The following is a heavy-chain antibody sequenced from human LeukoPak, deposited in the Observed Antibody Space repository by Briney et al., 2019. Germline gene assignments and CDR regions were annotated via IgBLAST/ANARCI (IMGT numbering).Heavy chain of an antibody. CDR1: GFTFSSYW. Sequence: PGGSLRLSCAASGFTFSSYWMHWVRQAPGKGLVWVSRINSDGSSTSYADSVKGRFTISRDNSKNTLYLQMNSLRAEDTAVYYCAKDYHYGYYEREYYFDYWGQGTLVTVSS. CDR2: INSDGSST. J-gene: IGHJ4*02. V-gene: IGHV3-74*01. CDR3: AKDYHYGYYEREYYFDY. D-gene: IGHD3-10*01.